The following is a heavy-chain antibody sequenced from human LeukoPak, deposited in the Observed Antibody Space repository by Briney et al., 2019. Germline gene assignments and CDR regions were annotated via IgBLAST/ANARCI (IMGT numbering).Heavy chain of an antibody. V-gene: IGHV1-69*05. CDR3: AREPPQSSSGWYNWFDP. CDR2: IFPIFGTA. CDR1: GGTFSSYA. D-gene: IGHD6-19*01. J-gene: IGHJ5*02. Sequence: SVKVSCKASGGTFSSYAISWVRQAPGQGLEWMGGIFPIFGTANYAQKFQGRVTITTDESTSTAYMELSSLRSEDTAVYYCAREPPQSSSGWYNWFDPWGQGTLVTVSS.